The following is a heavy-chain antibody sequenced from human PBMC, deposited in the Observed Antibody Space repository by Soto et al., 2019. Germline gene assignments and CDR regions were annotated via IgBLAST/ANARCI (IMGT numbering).Heavy chain of an antibody. D-gene: IGHD3-16*01. V-gene: IGHV3-15*07. J-gene: IGHJ4*02. Sequence: EVQLVESGGGLEKPGGSLRLSCVASGVSFSNAWMDWVRQAPGKGLEWVGRIKRKADGETTDYAAPVKGRFTISRDDTKNTLYLQMNSLRADDTGLYYCVTSRRGDLTNWGQGPPVTVSS. CDR1: GVSFSNAW. CDR3: VTSRRGDLTN. CDR2: IKRKADGETT.